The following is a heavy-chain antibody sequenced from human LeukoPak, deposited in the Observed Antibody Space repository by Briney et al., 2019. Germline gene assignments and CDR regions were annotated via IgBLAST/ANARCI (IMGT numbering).Heavy chain of an antibody. CDR3: AKDRGFGEYFPFFY. CDR1: GFTFSTCA. Sequence: PGGSLRLSCAASGFTFSTCAMSWVRQTPEKGLEWVSAISGSGGSTYYADSVKGRFTISRDNSKNTLYLQMNSLRAEDTAVYYCAKDRGFGEYFPFFYWGQGTLATVSS. D-gene: IGHD3-10*01. J-gene: IGHJ4*02. V-gene: IGHV3-23*01. CDR2: ISGSGGST.